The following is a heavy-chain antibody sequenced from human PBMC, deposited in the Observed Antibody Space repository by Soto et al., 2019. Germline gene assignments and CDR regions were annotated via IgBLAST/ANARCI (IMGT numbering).Heavy chain of an antibody. V-gene: IGHV3-23*01. J-gene: IGHJ4*02. CDR1: GFTFSSYA. CDR2: ISGSGGST. Sequence: GGSLRLSCAASGFTFSSYAMSWVRQAPGKGLEWVSAISGSGGSTYYADSVKGRFTISRDNSKNTLYLQMNSLRAEDTAVYYCAKVDYDSSGYSVSLLDYWGQGTLVTVSS. D-gene: IGHD3-22*01. CDR3: AKVDYDSSGYSVSLLDY.